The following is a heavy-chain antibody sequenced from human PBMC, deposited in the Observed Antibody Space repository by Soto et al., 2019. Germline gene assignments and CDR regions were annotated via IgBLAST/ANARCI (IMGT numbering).Heavy chain of an antibody. D-gene: IGHD2-2*01. J-gene: IGHJ4*02. CDR3: ARDLAAYCSSASCYPDY. CDR1: GFTFSSYG. Sequence: GGSLRLSCAASGFTFSSYGMNWVRQAPGKGLQWVSSISSSSSYIYHADSVKGRFTISRDSAKNSLYLQMNSLRAEDTAVYYCARDLAAYCSSASCYPDYWGQGTLVTVSS. CDR2: ISSSSSYI. V-gene: IGHV3-21*01.